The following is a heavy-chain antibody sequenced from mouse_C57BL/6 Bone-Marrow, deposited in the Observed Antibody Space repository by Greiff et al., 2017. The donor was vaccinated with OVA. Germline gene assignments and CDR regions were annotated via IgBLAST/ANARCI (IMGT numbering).Heavy chain of an antibody. V-gene: IGHV1-64*01. D-gene: IGHD2-4*01. CDR2: IHPNSGST. J-gene: IGHJ3*01. Sequence: VQLQQPGAELVKPGASVKLSCKASGYTFTSYWMHWVKQRPGQGLEWIGMIHPNSGSTNYNEKFNSKATLTVDKSSSTAYMQLSSLTSEDSAVYYCASYDYDEVFAYWGQGTLVTVSA. CDR3: ASYDYDEVFAY. CDR1: GYTFTSYW.